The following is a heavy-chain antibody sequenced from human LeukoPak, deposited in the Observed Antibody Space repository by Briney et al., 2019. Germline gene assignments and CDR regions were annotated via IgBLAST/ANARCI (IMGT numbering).Heavy chain of an antibody. Sequence: SETLSLTCTVSGGSIRTGGSYWAWIRQAPGKGLEWIRSYVDGTTHYRPSFSSRVTISTDTSGNQFSLRLTSVTAADTAVFYCERLFTSRWEYFSGMGVWGQGTTITVTS. CDR2: YVDGTT. J-gene: IGHJ6*02. V-gene: IGHV4-39*01. CDR1: GGSIRTGGSY. D-gene: IGHD6-19*01. CDR3: ERLFTSRWEYFSGMGV.